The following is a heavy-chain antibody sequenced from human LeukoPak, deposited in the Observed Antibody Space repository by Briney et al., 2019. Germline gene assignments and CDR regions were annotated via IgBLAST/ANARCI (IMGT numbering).Heavy chain of an antibody. CDR3: ASRIAVAGNGYNWFDP. CDR2: INHSGST. CDR1: GVAFSGYY. V-gene: IGHV4-34*01. Sequence: PWETLSLTCAVYGVAFSGYYWSWIRQPPGKGLEWVGEINHSGSTNYNPSLKSRVTISVDTSKNHFPLKLSSLTAAETAVYYCASRIAVAGNGYNWFDPWGQGTLVTVSS. J-gene: IGHJ5*02. D-gene: IGHD6-19*01.